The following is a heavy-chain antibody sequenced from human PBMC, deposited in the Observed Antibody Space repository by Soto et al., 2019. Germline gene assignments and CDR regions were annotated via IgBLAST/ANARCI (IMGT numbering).Heavy chain of an antibody. J-gene: IGHJ4*02. CDR3: ASSGGYYDILTWYSTEPDRVSDY. Sequence: QVQLVQSGAEVKKPGSSVKVSCKASGGTFSSYAISWVRQAPGQGLEWMGGIIPIFGTANYAQKFQGRVTITADESTSTAYMELSSLRSEETAVYYCASSGGYYDILTWYSTEPDRVSDYWGQGTLVTVSS. CDR2: IIPIFGTA. D-gene: IGHD3-9*01. V-gene: IGHV1-69*01. CDR1: GGTFSSYA.